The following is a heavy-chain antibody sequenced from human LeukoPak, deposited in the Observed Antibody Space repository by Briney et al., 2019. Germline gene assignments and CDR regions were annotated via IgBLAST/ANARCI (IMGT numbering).Heavy chain of an antibody. V-gene: IGHV3-23*01. D-gene: IGHD2-21*01. Sequence: GGSLRLSCAASGFTFSSYAMSWVRQAPGKGLEWVSAISGSGGSTYYADSVKGRFTISRDNSKNTLYLQMNSLRAEDTAVYYCAKLYCGGDCYSLNWFDPWGQGTLVTVSS. CDR3: AKLYCGGDCYSLNWFDP. CDR1: GFTFSSYA. J-gene: IGHJ5*02. CDR2: ISGSGGST.